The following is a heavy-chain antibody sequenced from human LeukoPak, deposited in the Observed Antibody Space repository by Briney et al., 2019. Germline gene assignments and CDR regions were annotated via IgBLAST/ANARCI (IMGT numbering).Heavy chain of an antibody. J-gene: IGHJ4*02. D-gene: IGHD6-6*01. Sequence: ASVKVSCKASGYTFTSYYIHWVRQAPGQGLEWMGLINPVGGSTSYAQKLQGRVSMTRDTSTNTVYMELSGLRSEGTAVYYCARVYSSSSPTDYWGQGTLVAVSS. CDR1: GYTFTSYY. V-gene: IGHV1-46*04. CDR3: ARVYSSSSPTDY. CDR2: INPVGGST.